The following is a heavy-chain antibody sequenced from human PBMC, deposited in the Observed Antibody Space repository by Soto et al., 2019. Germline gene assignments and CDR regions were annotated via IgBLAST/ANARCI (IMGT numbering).Heavy chain of an antibody. J-gene: IGHJ6*03. D-gene: IGHD6-6*01. Sequence: GSLRLSCAASGFTFSSYSMNWVRQAPGKGLEWVSYISSSSSTIYYADSVKGRFTISRDNAKNSLYLQMNSLRAEDTAVYYCARDYEYSSSAGYYYYYMDVWGKGTPVTVSS. V-gene: IGHV3-48*01. CDR3: ARDYEYSSSAGYYYYYMDV. CDR2: ISSSSSTI. CDR1: GFTFSSYS.